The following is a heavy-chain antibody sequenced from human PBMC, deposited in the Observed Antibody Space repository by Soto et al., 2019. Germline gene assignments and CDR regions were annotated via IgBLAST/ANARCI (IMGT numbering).Heavy chain of an antibody. V-gene: IGHV4-4*02. J-gene: IGHJ6*02. CDR2: IYHGGST. Sequence: QVQLQESGPGLVKPSETLSLTCAVYGGSISSNKWWSWFRRPPGKGLSGLGEIYHGGSTNYNPSLKSRVTISLDKSKNQFSLKLTSVTAADSAVYYCARDDHIVVVPTSLGAMDVWGQGTTVTVSS. CDR1: GGSISSNKW. D-gene: IGHD2-2*01. CDR3: ARDDHIVVVPTSLGAMDV.